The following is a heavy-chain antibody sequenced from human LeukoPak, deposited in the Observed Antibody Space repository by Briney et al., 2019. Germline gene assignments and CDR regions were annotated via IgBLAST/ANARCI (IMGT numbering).Heavy chain of an antibody. CDR2: INPSGGST. J-gene: IGHJ6*02. CDR3: ARDCGGDCYRYYYYYGMDV. D-gene: IGHD2-21*02. Sequence: ASVKVSCKASGYTFTSYYMHWVRQAPGQGLEWMGIINPSGGSTSYAQKFQGRVTMTTDTSTSTAYMELRSLRSDDTAVYYCARDCGGDCYRYYYYYGMDVWGQGTTVTVSS. CDR1: GYTFTSYY. V-gene: IGHV1-46*01.